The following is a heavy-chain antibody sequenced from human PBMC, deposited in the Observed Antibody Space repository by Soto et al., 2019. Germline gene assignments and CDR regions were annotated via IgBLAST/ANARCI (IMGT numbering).Heavy chain of an antibody. D-gene: IGHD3-10*02. V-gene: IGHV3-30*18. CDR2: VSYDGSNK. Sequence: GGSLRLSCAASGFTFRSFGMHWVRQAPGKGLEWVAVVSYDGSNKYYADSVKGRFTISRDNSENTLYLQMNSLRTDDTAIYYCAKDLGLALLCDYFDYWGPGTLVTVSS. J-gene: IGHJ4*02. CDR3: AKDLGLALLCDYFDY. CDR1: GFTFRSFG.